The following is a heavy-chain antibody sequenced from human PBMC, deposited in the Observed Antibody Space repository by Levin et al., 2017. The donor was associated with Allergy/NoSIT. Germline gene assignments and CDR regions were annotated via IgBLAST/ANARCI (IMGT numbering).Heavy chain of an antibody. CDR1: GGSISSSSYY. J-gene: IGHJ4*02. V-gene: IGHV4-39*01. D-gene: IGHD3-10*01. CDR2: IYYSGST. CDR3: ATTGAYYGSGSSTYFDY. Sequence: SQTLSLTCTVSGGSISSSSYYWGWIRQPPGKGLEWIGSIYYSGSTYYNPSLKSRVTVSVDTSKKQFSLNLSSVTAADTAVYYCATTGAYYGSGSSTYFDYWGQGTLVTVSS.